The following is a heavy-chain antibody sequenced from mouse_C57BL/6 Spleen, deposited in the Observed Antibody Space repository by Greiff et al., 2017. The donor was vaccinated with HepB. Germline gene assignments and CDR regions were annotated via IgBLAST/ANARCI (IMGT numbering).Heavy chain of an antibody. Sequence: EVQVVESEGGLVQPGSSMKLSCTASGFTFSDYYMAWVRQVPEKGLEWVANINYDGSSTYYLDSLKSRFIISRDNAKNILYLQMSSLKSEDTATYYCARGDVWGTGTTVTVSS. CDR3: ARGDV. J-gene: IGHJ1*03. V-gene: IGHV5-16*01. CDR1: GFTFSDYY. CDR2: INYDGSST.